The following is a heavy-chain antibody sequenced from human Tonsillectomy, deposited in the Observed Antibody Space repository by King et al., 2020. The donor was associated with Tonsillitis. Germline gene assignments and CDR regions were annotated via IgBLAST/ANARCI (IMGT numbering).Heavy chain of an antibody. CDR1: CFTFSSCA. D-gene: IGHD3-3*01. CDR3: ANLVDYDFWSGYSDY. V-gene: IGHV3-23*04. J-gene: IGHJ4*02. Sequence: VQLVESGGGLVQPGGSLRLSCAASCFTFSSCAMSWVRQAPGNGLECVSVISGSGGSTYLSDSVKGRFTISRDNSKNTLYLQMNSLRAEDTAVYYCANLVDYDFWSGYSDYWGQGTLVTVSS. CDR2: ISGSGGST.